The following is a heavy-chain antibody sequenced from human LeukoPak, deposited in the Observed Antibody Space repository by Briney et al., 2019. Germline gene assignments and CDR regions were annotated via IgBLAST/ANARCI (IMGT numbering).Heavy chain of an antibody. Sequence: SVKVSCKASGDTFSSYAISWVRQAPGQGLEWMGGIIPIFGTANYAQKFQGRVTITADESTSTAYMELSSLRSEDTAVYYCAVGRDGYNSRRYYFDYWDQGTLVTVSS. J-gene: IGHJ4*02. D-gene: IGHD5-24*01. CDR2: IIPIFGTA. CDR3: AVGRDGYNSRRYYFDY. CDR1: GDTFSSYA. V-gene: IGHV1-69*01.